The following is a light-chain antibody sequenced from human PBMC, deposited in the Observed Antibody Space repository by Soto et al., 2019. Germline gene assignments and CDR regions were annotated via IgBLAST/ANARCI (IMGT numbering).Light chain of an antibody. CDR3: QQRSNWPLT. J-gene: IGKJ4*01. CDR1: QSVSSY. CDR2: DAS. Sequence: EIVLTQSPATLSLSPGERATLSCRASQSVSSYLAWNQQKPGQAPRLLIYDASNRATGIPARFSGSGSGTDFTLTIISLEPEDFAVYYCQQRSNWPLTFGGGTKVDIK. V-gene: IGKV3-11*01.